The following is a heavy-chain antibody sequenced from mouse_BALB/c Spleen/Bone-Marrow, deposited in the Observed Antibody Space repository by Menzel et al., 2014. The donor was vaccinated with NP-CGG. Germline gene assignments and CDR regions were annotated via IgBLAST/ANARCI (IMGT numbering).Heavy chain of an antibody. D-gene: IGHD2-2*01. CDR2: IWAGGST. CDR1: GFSLTSYG. CDR3: ARDRGFGYDRTMDS. Sequence: VMLVESGPGLVAPSQSLSITCTVSGFSLTSYGVHWVRQPPGKGLEWLEVIWAGGSTNYNSALMSRLSISKDNSKSQVFLKMNSLQTDDTAMYYCARDRGFGYDRTMDSWGQGTSVTVSS. J-gene: IGHJ4*01. V-gene: IGHV2-9*02.